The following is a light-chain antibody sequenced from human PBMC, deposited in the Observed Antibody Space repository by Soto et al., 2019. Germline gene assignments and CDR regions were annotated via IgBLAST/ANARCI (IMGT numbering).Light chain of an antibody. CDR2: WAS. CDR1: QSVLYSSNNKNY. V-gene: IGKV4-1*01. CDR3: QQSYTTPRT. Sequence: DIVMTQSPDSLAVSLGERATINCKSSQSVLYSSNNKNYLAWYQQKPGQPPKLLIYWASTRESGVPDRFSGSGSGTDFTLTICSLQAEDVAVYYCQQSYTTPRTFGQGTKVEIK. J-gene: IGKJ1*01.